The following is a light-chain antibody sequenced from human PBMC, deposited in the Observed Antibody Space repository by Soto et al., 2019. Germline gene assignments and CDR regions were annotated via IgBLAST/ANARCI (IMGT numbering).Light chain of an antibody. V-gene: IGKV3-20*01. CDR2: GAS. CDR3: QQYGGSPPYT. Sequence: EIVLTQSPGTLSLSPGERATLSCRVSQSISSSYLAWYQQKPGQAPRLLIYGASSRATGIADRFSGSGSGTDFTLTISRLEPEDFAVYYCQQYGGSPPYTFGQGTKLEIK. J-gene: IGKJ2*01. CDR1: QSISSSY.